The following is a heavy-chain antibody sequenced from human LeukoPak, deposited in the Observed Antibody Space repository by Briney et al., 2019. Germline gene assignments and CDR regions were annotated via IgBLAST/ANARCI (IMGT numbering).Heavy chain of an antibody. CDR2: IIPIFGTA. Sequence: SVKVSCKASGGTFSSYAISWVRQAPGQGLEWMGGIIPIFGTANYAQKFQGRVTITADKSTSTAYMELSSLRSEDTAVYYCARDPSQNGYYGSGDWGQGTLVSVSS. CDR1: GGTFSSYA. V-gene: IGHV1-69*06. D-gene: IGHD3-10*01. CDR3: ARDPSQNGYYGSGD. J-gene: IGHJ4*02.